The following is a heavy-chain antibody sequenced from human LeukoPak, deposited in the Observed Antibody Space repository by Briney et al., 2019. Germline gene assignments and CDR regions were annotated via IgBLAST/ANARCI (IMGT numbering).Heavy chain of an antibody. CDR2: IIPIFGTA. CDR1: GGTFSSYA. J-gene: IGHJ4*02. D-gene: IGHD1-7*01. CDR3: ARTPLTGTTPGFDY. Sequence: ASVKVSCKASGGTFSSYAISWVRQAPGQGLEWMGRIIPIFGTANYAQKFQGRVTITTDESTSTAYMELSSLRSEDTAVYYCARTPLTGTTPGFDYWGQGTLVTVSS. V-gene: IGHV1-69*05.